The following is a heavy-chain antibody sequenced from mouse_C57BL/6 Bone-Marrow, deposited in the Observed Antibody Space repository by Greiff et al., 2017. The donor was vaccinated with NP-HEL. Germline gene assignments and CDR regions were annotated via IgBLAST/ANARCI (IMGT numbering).Heavy chain of an antibody. CDR3: ARDSITTGLAKGFAY. D-gene: IGHD1-2*01. Sequence: QVQLKESGAELARPGASVKMSCKASGYTFTSYTMHWVKQRPGQGLEWIGYINPSSGYTKYNQKFKDKATLTADKSSSTAYMQLSSLTSEDSAVYYCARDSITTGLAKGFAYWGQGTLVTVSA. CDR2: INPSSGYT. J-gene: IGHJ3*01. CDR1: GYTFTSYT. V-gene: IGHV1-4*01.